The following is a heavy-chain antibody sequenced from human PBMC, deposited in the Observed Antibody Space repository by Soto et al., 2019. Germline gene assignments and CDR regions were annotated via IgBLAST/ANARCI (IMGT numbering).Heavy chain of an antibody. CDR3: AKLGLGSGSYVDY. CDR2: ISGSGGST. D-gene: IGHD3-10*01. CDR1: GFTFSSYA. J-gene: IGHJ4*02. Sequence: LRLSCAASGFTFSSYAMSWVRQAPGKGLEWVSAISGSGGSTYYADSVKGRFTISRDNSKNTLYLQMNSRRAEDTAVYYCAKLGLGSGSYVDYWGQGTLVTVSS. V-gene: IGHV3-23*01.